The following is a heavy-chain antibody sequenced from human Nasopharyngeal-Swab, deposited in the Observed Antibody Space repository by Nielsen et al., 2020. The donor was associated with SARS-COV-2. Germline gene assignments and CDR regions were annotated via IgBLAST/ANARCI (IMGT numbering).Heavy chain of an antibody. D-gene: IGHD6-13*01. J-gene: IGHJ5*02. CDR2: INHSGST. CDR1: GGSFSGYY. CDR3: ARGYSSSWYFCWLDP. Sequence: SETLSLTCAVYGGSFSGYYWSWIRQPPGKGLEWIGEINHSGSTNYNPSLKSRVTISVDTSKNQFSLKLSSVTAADTAVYYCARGYSSSWYFCWLDPWGQGTLVTVSS. V-gene: IGHV4-34*01.